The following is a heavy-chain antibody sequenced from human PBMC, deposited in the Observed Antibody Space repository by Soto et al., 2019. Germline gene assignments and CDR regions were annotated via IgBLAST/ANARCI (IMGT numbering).Heavy chain of an antibody. V-gene: IGHV4-59*01. D-gene: IGHD2-15*01. CDR2: IYYSGST. Sequence: LSLTCTVSGGSISSYYWSWIRQPPGKGLEWIGYIYYSGSTNYNPSLRSRVTISVDTSKNQFSLKLSPVTAADTAVYYCARGGLGYCSGGSCYAGYYYYGMDLWGQGTTVTVSS. CDR3: ARGGLGYCSGGSCYAGYYYYGMDL. CDR1: GGSISSYY. J-gene: IGHJ6*02.